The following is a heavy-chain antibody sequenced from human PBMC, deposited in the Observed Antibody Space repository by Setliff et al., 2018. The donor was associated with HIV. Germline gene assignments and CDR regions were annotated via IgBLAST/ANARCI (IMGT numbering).Heavy chain of an antibody. CDR3: ARATYYYDSSGYYYKSYYFDY. CDR2: IYASGST. D-gene: IGHD3-22*01. J-gene: IGHJ4*02. V-gene: IGHV4-61*02. CDR1: GGSISSGSYY. Sequence: PSETLSLTCTVSGGSISSGSYYWSWIRQPAGKGLEWIRRIYASGSTNYNPSLKSRVTTLVDTSKNQFSLKLSSVTAADTAMYYCARATYYYDSSGYYYKSYYFDYWGQGTLVTVSS.